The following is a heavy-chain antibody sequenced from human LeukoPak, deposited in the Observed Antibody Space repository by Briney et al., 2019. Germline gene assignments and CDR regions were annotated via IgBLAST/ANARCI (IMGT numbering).Heavy chain of an antibody. CDR2: IDPSDSYT. CDR3: ARQLYSGDEAYDY. J-gene: IGHJ4*02. D-gene: IGHD5-12*01. V-gene: IGHV5-10-1*01. Sequence: GESLRISGKGSGYIFTSYWINWVRQTPGKGLEWMGRIDPSDSYTKYSTSFQVHVTISADKSISTAYLQWSSLKASDTAMYYCARQLYSGDEAYDYWGQGTLVTVSS. CDR1: GYIFTSYW.